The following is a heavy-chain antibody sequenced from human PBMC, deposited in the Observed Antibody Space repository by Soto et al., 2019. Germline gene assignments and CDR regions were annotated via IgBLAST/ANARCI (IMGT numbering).Heavy chain of an antibody. CDR2: IYYSGST. Sequence: SETLSLTCTVSGGSISSSSYYWGWIRQPPGKGLEWIGSIYYSGSTYYNPSLKSRVTISVDTSKNQFSLKLSSVTAADTTVYYCARQGASAQQLVPPYYYGMDVWGQGTTVTVSS. CDR1: GGSISSSSYY. CDR3: ARQGASAQQLVPPYYYGMDV. V-gene: IGHV4-39*01. D-gene: IGHD6-13*01. J-gene: IGHJ6*02.